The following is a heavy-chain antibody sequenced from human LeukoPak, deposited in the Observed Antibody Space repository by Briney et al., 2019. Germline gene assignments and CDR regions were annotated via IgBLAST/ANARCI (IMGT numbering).Heavy chain of an antibody. D-gene: IGHD2-2*01. CDR1: GFTFSSCA. CDR2: ISDST. V-gene: IGHV3-23*01. CDR3: ARLSVVVVPAAPGYYYYYMDV. J-gene: IGHJ6*03. Sequence: GGSLRLSCAASGFTFSSCAMSWVRQAPGKGLEWVSGISDSTYYTDSVKGRFTISRDNSKNTLYLQMSSLKASDTAMYYCARLSVVVVPAAPGYYYYYMDVWGKGTTVTVSS.